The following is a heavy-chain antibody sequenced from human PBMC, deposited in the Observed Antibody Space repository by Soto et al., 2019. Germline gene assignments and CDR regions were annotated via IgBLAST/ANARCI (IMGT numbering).Heavy chain of an antibody. D-gene: IGHD2-2*01. CDR1: GDTFCSYG. J-gene: IGHJ6*03. CDR3: ARGSCSSTSCYGGDYYYYYMDV. Sequence: GWSLGLSCAASGDTFCSYGMHGVRQAPGKGLEWVAVIWHDGSNKYYADSVKGRFTISRDNSKNTLYLQMNSLRAEDTAVYYCARGSCSSTSCYGGDYYYYYMDVWGKGTTVTVSS. CDR2: IWHDGSNK. V-gene: IGHV3-33*01.